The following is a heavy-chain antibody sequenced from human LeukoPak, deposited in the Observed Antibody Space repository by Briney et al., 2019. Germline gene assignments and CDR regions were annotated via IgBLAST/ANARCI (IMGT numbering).Heavy chain of an antibody. CDR3: ATLSTSQYYFDY. J-gene: IGHJ4*02. V-gene: IGHV3-30*02. Sequence: GGSLRLSCAASGFTFSSYGMTWVRQAPGKGLEWVAFIRYDGSNKYYADSVKGRFTISRDNSKNTLYLQMNSLRAEDTAVYYCATLSTSQYYFDYWGQGTLVTVSS. CDR1: GFTFSSYG. D-gene: IGHD2-2*01. CDR2: IRYDGSNK.